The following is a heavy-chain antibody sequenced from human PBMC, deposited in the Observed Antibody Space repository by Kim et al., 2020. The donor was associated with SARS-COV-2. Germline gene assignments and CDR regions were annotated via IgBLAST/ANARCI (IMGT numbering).Heavy chain of an antibody. CDR3: ARSVSPSGELSFDY. D-gene: IGHD3-16*02. CDR1: GYTFTSYD. Sequence: ASVKVSCKASGYTFTSYDINWVRQATGQGLEWMGWMNPNSGNTGYAQKFQGRVTMTRNTSISTAYMELSSLRSEDTAVYYCARSVSPSGELSFDYWGQGTLVTVSS. CDR2: MNPNSGNT. J-gene: IGHJ4*02. V-gene: IGHV1-8*01.